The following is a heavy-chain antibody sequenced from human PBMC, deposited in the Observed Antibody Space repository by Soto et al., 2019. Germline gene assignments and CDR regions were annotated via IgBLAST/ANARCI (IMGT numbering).Heavy chain of an antibody. V-gene: IGHV4-34*01. CDR1: GGSFSGYY. J-gene: IGHJ4*02. D-gene: IGHD2-15*01. CDR3: ARAARRRTLGMKGYYLDS. Sequence: SETLSLTCAVYGGSFSGYYWSWIRQPPGKGREWIGETNDRGNTKDTPSVESRVTISLDTSNNQLSLKVTSVTAADTVVYYCARAARRRTLGMKGYYLDSWGPGTLVTVSS. CDR2: TNDRGNT.